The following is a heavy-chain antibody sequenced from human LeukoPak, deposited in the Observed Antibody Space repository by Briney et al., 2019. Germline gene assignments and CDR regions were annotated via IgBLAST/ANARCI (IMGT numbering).Heavy chain of an antibody. D-gene: IGHD3-22*01. V-gene: IGHV4-59*01. Sequence: SETLSLTCTVSGGSISSYYWSLIRQPPGKGLKWIGYIYYSGSTNYNPSLKSRVTISVDTSKNQFSLKLSSVTAADTAVYYCARADYYDSSGYPFDYWGQGTLVTVSS. CDR3: ARADYYDSSGYPFDY. CDR2: IYYSGST. J-gene: IGHJ4*02. CDR1: GGSISSYY.